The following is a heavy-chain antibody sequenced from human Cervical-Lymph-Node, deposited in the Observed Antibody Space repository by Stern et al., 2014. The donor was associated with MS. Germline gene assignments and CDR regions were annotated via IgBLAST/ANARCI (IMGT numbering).Heavy chain of an antibody. CDR3: AKIGQWRLELLRSPYYFDY. CDR1: GFTFSGCA. Sequence: VQLVESGGGLVQPGGSLRLTCSVSGFTFSGCAMNWVRQAPGKGLEWASSIRGSGGSTYYADSVKGRCTIPRDNSKNTLYLQMNSLRAEDTAVYYCAKIGQWRLELLRSPYYFDYWGQGTLVTVSS. D-gene: IGHD1-7*01. CDR2: IRGSGGST. J-gene: IGHJ4*02. V-gene: IGHV3-23*04.